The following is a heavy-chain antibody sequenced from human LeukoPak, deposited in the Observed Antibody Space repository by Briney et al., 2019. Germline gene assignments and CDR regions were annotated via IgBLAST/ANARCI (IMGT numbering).Heavy chain of an antibody. CDR2: IYYSGST. CDR3: ARQPAVITFGGVIVPYYFDY. V-gene: IGHV4-39*01. J-gene: IGHJ4*02. D-gene: IGHD3-16*02. Sequence: SSETLSPTCTVSGGSISSSSYYWGWIRQPPGKGLEWIGSIYYSGSTYYNPSLKSRVTISVDTSKNQFSLKLSSVTAADTAVYYCARQPAVITFGGVIVPYYFDYWGQGTLVTVSS. CDR1: GGSISSSSYY.